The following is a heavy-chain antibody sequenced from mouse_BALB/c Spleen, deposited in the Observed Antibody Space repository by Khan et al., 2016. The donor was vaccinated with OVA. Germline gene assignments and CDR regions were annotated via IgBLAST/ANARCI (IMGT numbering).Heavy chain of an antibody. V-gene: IGHV5-6-5*01. CDR1: GFTFSTYA. D-gene: IGHD1-1*01. CDR2: ISSGGTT. Sequence: EVELVESGGGLVKPGGSLKLSCAASGFTFSTYAMSWVRQTPEKRLEWVASISSGGTTYFPDILKGRFTISRDNARNILYLQMSSLRSEDTAIYYFAREVYGINYAWFAYWGQGTLVTVSA. J-gene: IGHJ3*01. CDR3: AREVYGINYAWFAY.